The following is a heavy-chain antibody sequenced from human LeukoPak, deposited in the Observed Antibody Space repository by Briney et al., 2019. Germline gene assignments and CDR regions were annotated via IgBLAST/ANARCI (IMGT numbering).Heavy chain of an antibody. V-gene: IGHV4-39*02. D-gene: IGHD6-25*01. J-gene: IGHJ4*02. CDR2: IYYSGST. Sequence: SETLSLTCTVSGGSISSSSYYWGWIRQPPGKGLEWIGSIYYSGSTYYNPSLKSRVTISVDTSKNHFSLKMSSVTAADTAVYYCARSSGTGTFSYWGQGTLVTVSS. CDR3: ARSSGTGTFSY. CDR1: GGSISSSSYY.